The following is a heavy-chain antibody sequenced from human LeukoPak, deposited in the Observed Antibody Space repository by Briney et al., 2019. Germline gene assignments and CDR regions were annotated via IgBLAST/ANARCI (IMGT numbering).Heavy chain of an antibody. CDR3: ARITWKAAAGILGRSPPKPLTYFDS. D-gene: IGHD6-13*01. CDR2: IYSSVTT. CDR1: GGSISSYY. V-gene: IGHV4-59*01. Sequence: PSETLSLTCTVSGGSISSYYWTWIRQPPGKGLEWIGFIYSSVTTDYNPSLKSRVAISLGPSRNQFSLSLTSVTTADTAVYYCARITWKAAAGILGRSPPKPLTYFDSWGQGTLVTVSS. J-gene: IGHJ4*02.